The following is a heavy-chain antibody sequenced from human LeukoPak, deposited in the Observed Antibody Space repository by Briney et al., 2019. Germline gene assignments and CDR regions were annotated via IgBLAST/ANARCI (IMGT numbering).Heavy chain of an antibody. D-gene: IGHD5-18*01. CDR1: GGSFSGYY. Sequence: SETLSLTCAVYGGSFSGYYWSWIRKPPGQGLEWIGEINHSGGTYYNPSLKSRVTLSVDMSKNQFSLKMNSVTAADTAVYYCARGRYSQYFDYWGQGTLVTVSS. CDR2: INHSGGT. J-gene: IGHJ4*02. CDR3: ARGRYSQYFDY. V-gene: IGHV4-34*01.